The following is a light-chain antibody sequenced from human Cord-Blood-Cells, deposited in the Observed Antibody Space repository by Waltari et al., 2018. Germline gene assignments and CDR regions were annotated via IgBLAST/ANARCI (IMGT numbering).Light chain of an antibody. CDR1: SGINVGTYR. V-gene: IGLV5-45*02. CDR2: YKSDSDK. CDR3: MIWHSSAWV. Sequence: LTCTLRSGINVGTYRIYWYQQKPGSPPQYLLRYKSDSDKQQGSGVPSRFSGSKDASANAGILLISGLQSEDEADYYCMIWHSSAWVFGGGTKLTVL. J-gene: IGLJ3*02.